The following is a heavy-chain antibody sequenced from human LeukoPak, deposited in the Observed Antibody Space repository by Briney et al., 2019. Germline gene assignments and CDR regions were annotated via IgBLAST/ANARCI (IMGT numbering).Heavy chain of an antibody. Sequence: SETLSLTCTVSGGSISSSSYYWGWIRQPPGKGLEWIGSIYYSGSTYYNPSLKSRVTISADTSKNQFSLKLSSVTAADTAVYYCARGAYYDFWSGSWFDPWGQGTLVTVSS. V-gene: IGHV4-39*01. CDR1: GGSISSSSYY. CDR3: ARGAYYDFWSGSWFDP. CDR2: IYYSGST. D-gene: IGHD3-3*01. J-gene: IGHJ5*02.